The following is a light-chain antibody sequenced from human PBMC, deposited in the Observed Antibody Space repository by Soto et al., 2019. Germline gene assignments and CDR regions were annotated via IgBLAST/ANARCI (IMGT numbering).Light chain of an antibody. V-gene: IGKV3-20*01. J-gene: IGKJ1*01. CDR1: QSVGTY. CDR3: QQDYNFPG. Sequence: EIVLTQYTGTLSLSPGERAPLSCRASQSVGTYLAWYQQKPGQAPRLLIYGASSRATGIPDRFSGSGSGTDFTLTISRLEPEDFAVDYCQQDYNFPGVGQGTKVAIK. CDR2: GAS.